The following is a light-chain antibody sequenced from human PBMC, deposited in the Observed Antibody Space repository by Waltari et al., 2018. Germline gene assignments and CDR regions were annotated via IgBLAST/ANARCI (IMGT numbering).Light chain of an antibody. V-gene: IGKV3-11*01. Sequence: EIVLTQSPATLSLSPGATAPLSCRASQSVSSYLVWYQQKPGQAPRLLIYDASNRATGIPARFSGSGSGTDFTLTISSLEPEDFAVYYCQQRANWLTFGGGTKVEIK. CDR3: QQRANWLT. CDR2: DAS. CDR1: QSVSSY. J-gene: IGKJ4*01.